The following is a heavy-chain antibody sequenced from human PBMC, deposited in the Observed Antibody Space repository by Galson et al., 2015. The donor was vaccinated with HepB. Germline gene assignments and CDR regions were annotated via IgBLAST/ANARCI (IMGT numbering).Heavy chain of an antibody. CDR3: AKGDRVDDAFDI. CDR2: ISGSGGST. CDR1: GFTFNNYA. Sequence: SLRLSCAASGFTFNNYAMSWVRQAPGKGLEWVSTISGSGGSTYYADSVKGRFTISRDNSKNTLYLQMITLRVEDTAVYYCAKGDRVDDAFDIWGQGTMVTVSS. J-gene: IGHJ3*02. V-gene: IGHV3-23*01. D-gene: IGHD1-14*01.